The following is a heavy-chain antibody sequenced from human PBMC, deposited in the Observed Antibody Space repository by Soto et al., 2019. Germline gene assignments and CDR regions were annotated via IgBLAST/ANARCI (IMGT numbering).Heavy chain of an antibody. Sequence: GGSLRLSCAASGFTFTNSAMNWVRQVPGKGLEWVSAISHSGDITYYADSVKGRFTISRDNSKNTLFLQMNSLRAEDTAMYYCATDVVDLWLVFEYWGQGTLVTVSS. V-gene: IGHV3-23*01. D-gene: IGHD3-10*01. J-gene: IGHJ4*02. CDR3: ATDVVDLWLVFEY. CDR1: GFTFTNSA. CDR2: ISHSGDIT.